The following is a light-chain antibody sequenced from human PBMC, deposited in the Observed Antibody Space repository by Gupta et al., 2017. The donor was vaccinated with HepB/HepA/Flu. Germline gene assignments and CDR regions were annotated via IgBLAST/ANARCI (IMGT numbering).Light chain of an antibody. V-gene: IGKV1-5*03. CDR3: QQDNDAPNT. CDR1: QSISNW. CDR2: RAS. J-gene: IGKJ2*01. Sequence: DIQMTQSPSTLSASVGDRVTITCRASQSISNWLAWYQQKPGKAPKLLIYRASTLQSGVPSRFSGSGSGTEFTLTISILQPDDFASYYSQQDNDAPNTFGQGTKLEI.